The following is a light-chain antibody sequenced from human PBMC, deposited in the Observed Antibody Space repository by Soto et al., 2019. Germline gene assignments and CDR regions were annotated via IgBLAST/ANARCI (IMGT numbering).Light chain of an antibody. CDR1: QSISSW. V-gene: IGKV1-5*03. J-gene: IGKJ1*01. Sequence: DIQMTQSPSTLSASVGDRVTITCRASQSISSWLAWYQQKPGKAPKLLIYKASSFESGVPSRFSGSGSGTEFTLTISSLQPDYFATYYCQPYNSLWTFGQGTKVEIK. CDR3: QPYNSLWT. CDR2: KAS.